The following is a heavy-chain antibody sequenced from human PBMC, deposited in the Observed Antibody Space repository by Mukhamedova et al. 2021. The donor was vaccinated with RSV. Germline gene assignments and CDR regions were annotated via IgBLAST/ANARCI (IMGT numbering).Heavy chain of an antibody. CDR2: IKQDGSEK. J-gene: IGHJ4*02. CDR3: AKGGGGARHGYNCNYFDT. Sequence: GLEWVATIKQDGSEKYYGDSVKGRFTISRDNARDTLYLQMSSLRLEDAAVYYCAKGGGGARHGYNCNYFDTWGRGT. V-gene: IGHV3-7*04. D-gene: IGHD5-24*01.